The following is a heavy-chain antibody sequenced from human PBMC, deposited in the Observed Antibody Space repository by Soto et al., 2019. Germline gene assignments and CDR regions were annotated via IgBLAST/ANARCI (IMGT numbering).Heavy chain of an antibody. J-gene: IGHJ6*03. V-gene: IGHV4-39*01. CDR3: ARSYYGSGYYYMDV. Sequence: QLQLQESGPGLVKPSETLSLTCTVSGGSISSSSYYWGWIRQPPGKGLEWIGSIYYSGSTYYNPSLKRRVTISVDTSKNQFSLKLSDVTAADTAVYYCARSYYGSGYYYMDVWGKGTTVTVSS. D-gene: IGHD3-10*01. CDR1: GGSISSSSYY. CDR2: IYYSGST.